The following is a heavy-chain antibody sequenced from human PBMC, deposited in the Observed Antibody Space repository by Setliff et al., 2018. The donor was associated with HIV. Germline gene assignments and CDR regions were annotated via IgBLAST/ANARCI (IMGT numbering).Heavy chain of an antibody. J-gene: IGHJ4*02. CDR1: GGSIISSSYY. Sequence: PSETLSLTCTVSGGSIISSSYYWAWIRQPPGKGLEWIGTMYYRGTTYNNPSLKSRVTFSADTSKNQFSLTLNSVTATDTAVYYCTRGPSLQTTLFDYWGQGTLVTVSS. CDR3: TRGPSLQTTLFDY. CDR2: MYYRGTT. V-gene: IGHV4-39*01.